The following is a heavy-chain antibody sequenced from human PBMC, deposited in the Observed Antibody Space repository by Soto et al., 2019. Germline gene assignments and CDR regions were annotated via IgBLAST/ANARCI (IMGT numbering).Heavy chain of an antibody. CDR2: VHYSGNT. D-gene: IGHD1-20*01. Sequence: SETLSLTCTVSGGSISSYYWSWIRQPPGKGLEWIGCVHYSGNTNYNPSLKSRVTISVDTSKNQFSLKLSSVTAADTAVYYCAKYNWNAQNDYWGQGTLVTVSS. V-gene: IGHV4-59*01. J-gene: IGHJ4*02. CDR1: GGSISSYY. CDR3: AKYNWNAQNDY.